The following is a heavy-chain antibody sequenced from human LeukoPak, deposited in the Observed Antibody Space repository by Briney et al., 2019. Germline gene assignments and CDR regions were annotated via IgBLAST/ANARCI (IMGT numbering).Heavy chain of an antibody. CDR1: GGSISGTNW. D-gene: IGHD1-26*01. CDR2: ISLAEQT. V-gene: IGHV4-4*02. J-gene: IGHJ4*02. CDR3: SRESGPFCPFGY. Sequence: SGTLSLTCGVSGGSISGTNWWCCVRQPPGRGLEWIGEISLAEQTNYNPSLNGRVTMSLDKSSNQLSLHLTSVTAADTATYFCSRESGPFCPFGYWGQGTLVIVSS.